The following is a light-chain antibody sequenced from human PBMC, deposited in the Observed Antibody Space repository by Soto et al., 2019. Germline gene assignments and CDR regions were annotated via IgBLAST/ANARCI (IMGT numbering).Light chain of an antibody. V-gene: IGKV3-11*01. J-gene: IGKJ1*01. CDR3: QQRSNWPPGT. CDR1: QSVSSY. CDR2: DAS. Sequence: EIVLTQFPATLSLSPGERATLSCRASQSVSSYLAWYQQKPGQAPRLLIYDASNRATGIPARFSGSGSGTDFTLTISSLEPEDFAVYYCQQRSNWPPGTVGQGTKVEIK.